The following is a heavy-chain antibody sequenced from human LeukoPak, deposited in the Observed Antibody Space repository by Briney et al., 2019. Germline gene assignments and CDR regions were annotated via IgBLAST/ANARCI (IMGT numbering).Heavy chain of an antibody. J-gene: IGHJ6*02. Sequence: SVKVSCKASGGTFSSYAISWVRQAPGQRLEWMGGIIPIFGTANYAQKFQGRVTITADESTSTAYMELSSLRSEDTAVYYCARVDGAYCGGDCYPDLYYYYYGMDFWGQGTTVTVSS. V-gene: IGHV1-69*13. CDR2: IIPIFGTA. CDR3: ARVDGAYCGGDCYPDLYYYYYGMDF. D-gene: IGHD2-21*02. CDR1: GGTFSSYA.